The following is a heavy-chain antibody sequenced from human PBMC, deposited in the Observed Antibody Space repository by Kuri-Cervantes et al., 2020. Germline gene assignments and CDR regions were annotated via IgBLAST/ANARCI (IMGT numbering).Heavy chain of an antibody. J-gene: IGHJ3*02. Sequence: SVKVSCKASGGTFSSYAISWVRQAPGQGLEWMGWIIPIFGTANYAQKFQGRVTITADESTSTAYMELSSLRSEDTAVYYCAREAFHSSSWHKSDDAFDIWGQGTMVTVSS. V-gene: IGHV1-69*13. D-gene: IGHD6-13*01. CDR3: AREAFHSSSWHKSDDAFDI. CDR2: IIPIFGTA. CDR1: GGTFSSYA.